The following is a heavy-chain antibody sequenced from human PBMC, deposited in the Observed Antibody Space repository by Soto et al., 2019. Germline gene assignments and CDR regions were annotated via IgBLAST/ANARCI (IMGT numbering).Heavy chain of an antibody. CDR1: GFTFINYS. CDR2: ISGSGGSA. Sequence: GGSLRLSSAASGFTFINYSMSWVRQAPGKGLEWVCISGSGGSAYYADSVKGRFTLSRDNSKNTLYLHMDSLSADDTAVYYCAKDRQWELRPESHFDYWGQGTLVTVSS. CDR3: AKDRQWELRPESHFDY. D-gene: IGHD1-26*01. J-gene: IGHJ4*02. V-gene: IGHV3-23*01.